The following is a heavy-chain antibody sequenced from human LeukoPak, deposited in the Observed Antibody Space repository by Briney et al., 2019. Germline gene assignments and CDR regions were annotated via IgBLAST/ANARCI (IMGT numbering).Heavy chain of an antibody. J-gene: IGHJ4*02. D-gene: IGHD1-26*01. CDR2: IIPIFGTA. CDR3: ARYSHTYYFDY. Sequence: SVKVSCKASGYTFTGYYMHWVRQAPGQGLEWMGGIIPIFGTANYAQKFQGRVTITADESTSTAYMELSSLRSEDTAVYYCARYSHTYYFDYWGQGTLVTVSS. V-gene: IGHV1-69*13. CDR1: GYTFTGYY.